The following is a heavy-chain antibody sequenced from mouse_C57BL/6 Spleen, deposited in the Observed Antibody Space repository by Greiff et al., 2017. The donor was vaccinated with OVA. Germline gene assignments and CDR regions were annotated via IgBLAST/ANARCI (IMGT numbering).Heavy chain of an antibody. J-gene: IGHJ1*03. CDR1: GFNIKDYY. Sequence: VQLQQSGAELVKPGASVKLSCTASGFNIKDYYMHWVKQRTEQGLEWIGRIDPEDGDTKYAPKFQGKATITADTASNTAYLQISSLTSEDTAVYYCARSGDGSSYGYFDVWGTGTTVTVSS. V-gene: IGHV14-2*01. D-gene: IGHD1-1*01. CDR3: ARSGDGSSYGYFDV. CDR2: IDPEDGDT.